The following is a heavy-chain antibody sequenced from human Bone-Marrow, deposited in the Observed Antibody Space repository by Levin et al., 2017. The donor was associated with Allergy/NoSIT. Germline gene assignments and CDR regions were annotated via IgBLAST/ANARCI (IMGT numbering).Heavy chain of an antibody. Sequence: GESLKISCKVSGYIFTSYEINWVRQAPGQGLEWMGWVNPNSGNTGYAQKFQGRVTMTTNSSLSTAYMELSSLKSEDTAVYYCARGGRGYCSGGTCYRYYYYYGMDVWGQGTTVTVSS. V-gene: IGHV1-8*01. J-gene: IGHJ6*02. CDR1: GYIFTSYE. CDR3: ARGGRGYCSGGTCYRYYYYYGMDV. D-gene: IGHD2-15*01. CDR2: VNPNSGNT.